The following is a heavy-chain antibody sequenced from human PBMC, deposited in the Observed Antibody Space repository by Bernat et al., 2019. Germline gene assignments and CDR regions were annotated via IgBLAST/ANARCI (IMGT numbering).Heavy chain of an antibody. CDR2: ISSSSSYT. CDR3: AREIGEWELLGNWFDP. Sequence: EVQLVESGGGLVQPGGSLRLSCAASGFTFSSYSMNWVRQAPGKGLEWVSYISSSSSYTNYADSVKGRFTISRDNAKNSLYLQMNSLRAEDTAVYYCAREIGEWELLGNWFDPWGQGTLVTVSS. CDR1: GFTFSSYS. J-gene: IGHJ5*02. D-gene: IGHD1-26*01. V-gene: IGHV3-48*04.